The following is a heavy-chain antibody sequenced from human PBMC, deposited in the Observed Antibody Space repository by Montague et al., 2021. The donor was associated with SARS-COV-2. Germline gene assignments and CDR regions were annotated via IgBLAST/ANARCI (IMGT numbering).Heavy chain of an antibody. CDR2: IYYSGST. Sequence: SETLSLTCTVSDGSFTIDNFYWGWIRQPPGKGLEWIGGIYYSGSTYFNPSLKSRAFISADTSKEQFSLDLSSVTAADTAVYYCAQRTETLGYTYALFDSWGQGTLVTVSS. J-gene: IGHJ4*02. V-gene: IGHV4-39*01. CDR3: AQRTETLGYTYALFDS. CDR1: DGSFTIDNFY. D-gene: IGHD5-18*01.